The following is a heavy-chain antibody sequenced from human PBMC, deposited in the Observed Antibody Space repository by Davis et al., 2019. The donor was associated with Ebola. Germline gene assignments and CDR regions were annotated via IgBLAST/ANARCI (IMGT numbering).Heavy chain of an antibody. J-gene: IGHJ4*02. CDR2: INPNSGGT. CDR3: ARGPAASYFDY. CDR1: GYTFTGHF. V-gene: IGHV1-2*04. Sequence: ASVKVSCKASGYTFTGHFLHWVRQAPGQGLEWMGRINPNSGGTRYAQKFQGWVTMTRDTSIGTAYMELSSLTSDDTAVYYCARGPAASYFDYWGQGTLVTVSS.